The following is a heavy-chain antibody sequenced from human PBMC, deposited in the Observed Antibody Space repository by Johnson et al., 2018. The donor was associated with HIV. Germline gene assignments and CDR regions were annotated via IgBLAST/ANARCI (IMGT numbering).Heavy chain of an antibody. V-gene: IGHV3-30-3*01. CDR3: ARKVSGAFDI. J-gene: IGHJ3*02. CDR1: GFTFSSYA. CDR2: ISYDGSNK. Sequence: QVHLVESGGGVVQPGRSLRVSCAASGFTFSSYAMHWVRQAPGKGLEWVAVISYDGSNKYYADSVKGRFTISRDNSKNTLYLQMNSLRAEDTALYYCARKVSGAFDIWGQGTMVTVSS. D-gene: IGHD1-14*01.